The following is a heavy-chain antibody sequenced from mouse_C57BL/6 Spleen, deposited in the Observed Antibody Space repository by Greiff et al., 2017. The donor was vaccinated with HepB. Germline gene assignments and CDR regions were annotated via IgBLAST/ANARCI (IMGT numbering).Heavy chain of an antibody. D-gene: IGHD3-2*02. CDR3: ARWVAQATLAWFAY. V-gene: IGHV1-7*01. J-gene: IGHJ3*01. Sequence: VQLQQSGAELAKPGASVKLSCKASGYTFTSYWMHWVKQRPGQGLEWIGYINPSSGYTKYNQKFKDKATLTADQSSSTAYMQLSSLTYEDSAVYYCARWVAQATLAWFAYWGQGTLVTVSA. CDR2: INPSSGYT. CDR1: GYTFTSYW.